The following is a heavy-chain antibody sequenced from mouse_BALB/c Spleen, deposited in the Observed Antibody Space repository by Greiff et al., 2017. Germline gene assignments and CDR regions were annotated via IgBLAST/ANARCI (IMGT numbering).Heavy chain of an antibody. V-gene: IGHV5-6-4*01. CDR3: TRGYRYDDAMDY. Sequence: EVKLVESGGGLVKPGGSLKLSCAASGFTFSSYTMSWVRQTPEKRLEWVATISSGGSYTYYPDSVKGRFTISRDNAKNTLYLQMSSLKSEDTAMYYCTRGYRYDDAMDYWGQGTSVTVSS. D-gene: IGHD2-14*01. CDR2: ISSGGSYT. CDR1: GFTFSSYT. J-gene: IGHJ4*01.